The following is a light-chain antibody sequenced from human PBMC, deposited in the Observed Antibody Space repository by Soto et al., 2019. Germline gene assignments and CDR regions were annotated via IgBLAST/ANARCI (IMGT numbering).Light chain of an antibody. CDR1: QSVSSY. CDR3: QQRSNWPPGYT. Sequence: LSPGERATLSCRASQSVSSYLAWYQEKPGQAPRLLIYDASNRATGIPARFSGSGSGTDFTLTISSLEPEDFAVYYCQQRSNWPPGYTFGQGTKLEIK. J-gene: IGKJ2*01. V-gene: IGKV3-11*01. CDR2: DAS.